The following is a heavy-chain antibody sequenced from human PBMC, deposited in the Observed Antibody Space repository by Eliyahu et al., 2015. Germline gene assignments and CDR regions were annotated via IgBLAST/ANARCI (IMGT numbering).Heavy chain of an antibody. CDR1: GSTXSXNY. Sequence: EVQLVESGGGLIHPGGSLXLXCXXSGSTXSXNYXIWVRQAPGKGLEWVAVIYSGGSIYYADSVKGRLTISRDNSKNTLYLQMNSLRAEDTAVYYCARGPETAYDAFDIWGQGTMVTVSS. D-gene: IGHD5-24*01. CDR3: ARGPETAYDAFDI. J-gene: IGHJ3*02. V-gene: IGHV3-53*01. CDR2: IYSGGSI.